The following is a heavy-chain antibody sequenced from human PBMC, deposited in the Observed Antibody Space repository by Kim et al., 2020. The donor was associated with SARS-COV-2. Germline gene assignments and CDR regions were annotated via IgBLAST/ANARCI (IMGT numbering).Heavy chain of an antibody. CDR2: INHSGST. CDR3: ARERRYCSGGSCYGVSLSNYYYYYGMDV. CDR1: GGSFSGYY. Sequence: SETLSLTCAVYGGSFSGYYWSWIRQPPGKGLEWIGEINHSGSTNYNPSLKSRVTISVDTSKNQFSLKLSSVTAADTAVYYCARERRYCSGGSCYGVSLSNYYYYYGMDVWGQGTTVTVSS. J-gene: IGHJ6*02. D-gene: IGHD2-15*01. V-gene: IGHV4-34*01.